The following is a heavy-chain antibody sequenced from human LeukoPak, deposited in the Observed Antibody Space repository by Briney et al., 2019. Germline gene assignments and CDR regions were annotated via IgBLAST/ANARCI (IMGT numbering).Heavy chain of an antibody. J-gene: IGHJ4*02. D-gene: IGHD3-22*01. CDR2: FDPEDDER. V-gene: IGHV1-24*01. Sequence: ASVKVSCKLSGYVLSELSMHWVRQAPGKGLEWMGGFDPEDDERIYAQKFQGRVTMTEDTSTDTAHMELSSLRSEDTAVYYCVTELRSGYFDYWGQGTLVTVSS. CDR1: GYVLSELS. CDR3: VTELRSGYFDY.